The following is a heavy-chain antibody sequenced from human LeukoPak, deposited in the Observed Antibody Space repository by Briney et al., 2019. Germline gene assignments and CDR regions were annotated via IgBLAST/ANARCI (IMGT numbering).Heavy chain of an antibody. CDR1: GFTFSKAW. CDR2: IKTKPEGGTT. CDR3: TSSGSRWDYFDY. Sequence: GGSLRLSCAASGFTFSKAWMIWVRQAPGKGLEWVARIKTKPEGGTTDYAAPVKGRFTISRDDSKDTLYLQMNSLKTEDTAVYYCTSSGSRWDYFDYWGQGTLATVSS. J-gene: IGHJ4*02. D-gene: IGHD4-23*01. V-gene: IGHV3-15*05.